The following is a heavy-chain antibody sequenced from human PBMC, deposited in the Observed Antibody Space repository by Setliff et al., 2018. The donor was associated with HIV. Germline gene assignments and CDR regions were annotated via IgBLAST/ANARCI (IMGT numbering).Heavy chain of an antibody. J-gene: IGHJ5*01. CDR1: GGSLQGYY. V-gene: IGHV4-4*07. D-gene: IGHD3-10*02. CDR2: IYYVGWS. Sequence: SETLSLTCSVSGGSLQGYYWSWIRQPAGKGLQWIGRIYYVGWSKYNPSLEDRVTMSVDTSNNQFSLNLSSVTAADTAMYYCARDKEDDFLVPGWFDSWSQGPLVTVSS. CDR3: ARDKEDDFLVPGWFDS.